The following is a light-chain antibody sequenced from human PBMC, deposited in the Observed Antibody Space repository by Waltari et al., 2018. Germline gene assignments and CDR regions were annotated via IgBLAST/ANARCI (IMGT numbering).Light chain of an antibody. V-gene: IGKV1-39*01. J-gene: IGKJ4*01. CDR2: AAS. Sequence: DIQMNQSPSSLSASVGDRVIITCRASQTISSYLNWYQQKPGKAPKLLIYAASSLQSGVPSRFSGSGSGTDFTLSISSLQPEDFATYYCQQTYTIPLTFGGGTKVEIK. CDR1: QTISSY. CDR3: QQTYTIPLT.